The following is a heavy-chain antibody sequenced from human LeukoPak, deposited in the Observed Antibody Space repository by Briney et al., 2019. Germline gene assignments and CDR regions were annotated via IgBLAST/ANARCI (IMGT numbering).Heavy chain of an antibody. J-gene: IGHJ4*02. CDR3: AGGGENSGFDY. D-gene: IGHD6-19*01. Sequence: PGGSLRLSCAASGFTFSTYTMSWVRQAPGKGLEWVSSISSSSVYKYYADSLKDRFTISRDNGKNSLYLQINSLRAEDTAVYFCAGGGENSGFDYWGQGTLVIVSS. V-gene: IGHV3-21*01. CDR1: GFTFSTYT. CDR2: ISSSSVYK.